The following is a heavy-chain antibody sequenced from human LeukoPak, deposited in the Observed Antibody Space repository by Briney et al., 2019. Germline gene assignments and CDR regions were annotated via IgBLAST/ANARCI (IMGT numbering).Heavy chain of an antibody. V-gene: IGHV3-23*01. CDR1: GFTFSAYG. CDR2: ISGSAAAT. Sequence: PGGSLRLSCAASGFTFSAYGMTWVRQAPGKGLEWVSAISGSAAATFYADSVKGRFTISRDNSRSTLYLQMNSLRAEDTAVYYCAKDLQSGYYDSSGLFDYWGQGTLVTVSS. J-gene: IGHJ4*02. D-gene: IGHD3-22*01. CDR3: AKDLQSGYYDSSGLFDY.